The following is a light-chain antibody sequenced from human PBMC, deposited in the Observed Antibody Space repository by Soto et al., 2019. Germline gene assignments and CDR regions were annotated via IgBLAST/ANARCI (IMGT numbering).Light chain of an antibody. V-gene: IGKV3-20*01. CDR1: QSVRSN. CDR2: GAS. Sequence: ETVLTQSPATLSVSPGERATLSCRASQSVRSNLAWHQQKPGQAPRLLIYGASNRATGTPDRFSGSGSGTDFTLTISRLEPEDFAVYYCQQYGSSGTFGQGTKVDIK. J-gene: IGKJ1*01. CDR3: QQYGSSGT.